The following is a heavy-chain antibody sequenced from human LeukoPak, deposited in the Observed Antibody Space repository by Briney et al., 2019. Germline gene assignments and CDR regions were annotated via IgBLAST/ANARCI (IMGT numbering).Heavy chain of an antibody. CDR1: GFTFSSYT. D-gene: IGHD3-22*01. CDR2: ISSSGSTI. V-gene: IGHV3-48*03. Sequence: GGSLRLSCAASGFTFSSYTMNSVCQAPGKGLEWVSYISSSGSTIYYADSVKGRFTISRDNAKNSLYLQMNSLRAEDTAVYYCARDHSSGYMLYFDYWGQGTLVTVSS. J-gene: IGHJ4*02. CDR3: ARDHSSGYMLYFDY.